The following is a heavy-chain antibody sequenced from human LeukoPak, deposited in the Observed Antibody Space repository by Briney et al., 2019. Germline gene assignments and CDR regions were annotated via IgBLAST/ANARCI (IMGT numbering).Heavy chain of an antibody. V-gene: IGHV1-69*04. Sequence: SVKVSCKTSGYTFTSYGINWVRQAPGQGLEWMGRIIPILGIANYAQKFQGRVTITADKSTSTAYMELSSLRSEDTAVYYCARGQQLWFGEGGEPQLDYWGQGTLVTVSS. CDR3: ARGQQLWFGEGGEPQLDY. CDR2: IIPILGIA. CDR1: GYTFTSYG. D-gene: IGHD3-10*01. J-gene: IGHJ4*02.